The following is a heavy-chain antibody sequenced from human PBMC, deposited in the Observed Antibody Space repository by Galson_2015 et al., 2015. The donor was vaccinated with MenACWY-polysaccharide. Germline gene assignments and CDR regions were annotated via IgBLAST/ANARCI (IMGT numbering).Heavy chain of an antibody. CDR3: AKNSTRSYPCDYYGMDA. J-gene: IGHJ6*02. CDR2: ITDGAYST. CDR1: GLTFSSYA. Sequence: SLRLSCAASGLTFSSYAMTWVRQAPGKGLEWVSSITDGAYSTYYADSVKGRFTISRDNSKNTLYLQMNSLRAEDTAVYYCAKNSTRSYPCDYYGMDAWGQGTTVTVSS. D-gene: IGHD2/OR15-2a*01. V-gene: IGHV3-23*01.